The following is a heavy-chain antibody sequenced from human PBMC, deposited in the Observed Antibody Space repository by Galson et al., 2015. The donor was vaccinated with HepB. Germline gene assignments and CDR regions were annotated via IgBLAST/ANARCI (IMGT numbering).Heavy chain of an antibody. D-gene: IGHD2-15*01. Sequence: SVKVSCKASGYTFSSYSITWVRQAPGQGLEWVGWISPHNRYTNYAQNFQGRVTMTPDTSTTTAYMELRSLRSDDTAVYYCARGALVVAVGATQNNWFDPWGRRTLVTVSS. CDR3: ARGALVVAVGATQNNWFDP. CDR2: ISPHNRYT. J-gene: IGHJ5*02. V-gene: IGHV1-18*01. CDR1: GYTFSSYS.